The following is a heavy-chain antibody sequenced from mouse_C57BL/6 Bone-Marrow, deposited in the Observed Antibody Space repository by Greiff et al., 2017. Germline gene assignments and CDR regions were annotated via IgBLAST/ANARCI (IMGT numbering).Heavy chain of an antibody. CDR2: INPNNGGT. CDR3: ARKELRGGVYFDY. J-gene: IGHJ2*01. V-gene: IGHV1-26*01. Sequence: EVQLQQSGPELVKPGASVKISCKASGYTFTDYYMNWVKQSHGKSLEWIGDINPNNGGTSYNQKFKGKATLTVDKSSSTAYMELRSLTSEDSAVYYCARKELRGGVYFDYWGQGTTLTVSS. D-gene: IGHD1-1*01. CDR1: GYTFTDYY.